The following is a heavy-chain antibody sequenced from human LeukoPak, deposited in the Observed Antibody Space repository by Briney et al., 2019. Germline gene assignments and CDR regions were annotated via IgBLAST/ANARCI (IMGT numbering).Heavy chain of an antibody. CDR2: ISAYNGNT. J-gene: IGHJ5*02. CDR3: ARDPGSYSSSWSNNWFDP. Sequence: GASVKVSCKASGYTFTSYGISWVRQAPGQGLEWMGWISAYNGNTNYAQKLQGRVTMTTDTSTSTAYMELRSLRSDDTAVYYCARDPGSYSSSWSNNWFDPWGQGTLVTVSS. V-gene: IGHV1-18*01. CDR1: GYTFTSYG. D-gene: IGHD6-13*01.